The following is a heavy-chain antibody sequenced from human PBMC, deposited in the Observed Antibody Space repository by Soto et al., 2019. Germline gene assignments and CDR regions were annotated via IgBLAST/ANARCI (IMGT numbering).Heavy chain of an antibody. CDR3: ALCKLGSPEMPGAEAY. Sequence: QITLKESGPALVKPTQTLTLTCTFSGLSLSTTGVGVAWIRPRAGTDLEWLAFIYENDSERYSPSLERRLSIAYDTSKHQVVLTMTNVDAVDTATCFCALCKLGSPEMPGAEAYWGQGTLVTVSS. CDR1: GLSLSTTGVG. J-gene: IGHJ4*02. V-gene: IGHV2-5*01. D-gene: IGHD7-27*01. CDR2: IYENDSE.